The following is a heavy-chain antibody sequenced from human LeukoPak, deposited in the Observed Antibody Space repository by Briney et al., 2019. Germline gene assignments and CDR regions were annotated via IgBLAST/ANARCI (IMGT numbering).Heavy chain of an antibody. J-gene: IGHJ4*02. V-gene: IGHV3-74*01. D-gene: IGHD3-16*01. CDR1: GFTFSSYS. CDR2: INTDASVT. CDR3: VRAVGGEGDY. Sequence: GGSLRLSCAASGFTFSSYSMNWVRQPPGKGLVWVSHINTDASVTRYADSVKGRFTTSRDNARNTLYLQMNSLRAEDTAIYYCVRAVGGEGDYWGQGTLVTVSS.